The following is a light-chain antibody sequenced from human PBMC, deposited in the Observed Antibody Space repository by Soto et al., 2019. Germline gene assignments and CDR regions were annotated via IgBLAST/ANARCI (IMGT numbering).Light chain of an antibody. CDR3: QQRRNWPLT. J-gene: IGKJ4*01. CDR1: QRVSSS. CDR2: GAS. V-gene: IGKV3-11*01. Sequence: EIVLTQSPATLSLSPGERATLSCRASQRVSSSLGWYQQKPGQAPRLLIYGASNRATGIPARFSGSGSATDFTLTISSLEPEDFAVYYCQQRRNWPLTFGGGTKVEIK.